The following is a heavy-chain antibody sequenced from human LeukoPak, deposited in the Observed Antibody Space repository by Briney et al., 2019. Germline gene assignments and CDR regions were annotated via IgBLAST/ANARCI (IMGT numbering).Heavy chain of an antibody. CDR2: ISGSGDNT. V-gene: IGHV3-23*01. CDR1: GFTVSSTY. Sequence: GGSLRLSCAASGFTVSSTYMSWVRQAPGKGLEWVSGISGSGDNTYYADSVKGRFTISRDNSKNTLYVQVNSLGTEDTAAYYCAKGSYYDSSGSFYFDYWGQGTLVTVSS. J-gene: IGHJ4*02. D-gene: IGHD3-22*01. CDR3: AKGSYYDSSGSFYFDY.